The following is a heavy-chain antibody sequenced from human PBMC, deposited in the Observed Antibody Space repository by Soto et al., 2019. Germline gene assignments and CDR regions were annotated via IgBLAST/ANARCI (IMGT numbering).Heavy chain of an antibody. V-gene: IGHV1-2*04. CDR1: GYSFTDYH. Sequence: ASVKVSCKASGYSFTDYHIHWVRQAPGQGLEWLGRINPKSGGTSTAQKFQGWVTMTTDTSISTASMELTRLTSDDTAIYYCARGDSTDCSNGVCSFFYNHDMDVWGQGTTVTVYS. D-gene: IGHD2-8*01. CDR2: INPKSGGT. J-gene: IGHJ6*02. CDR3: ARGDSTDCSNGVCSFFYNHDMDV.